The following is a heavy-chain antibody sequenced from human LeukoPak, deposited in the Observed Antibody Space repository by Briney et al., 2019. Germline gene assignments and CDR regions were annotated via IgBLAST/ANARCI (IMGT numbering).Heavy chain of an antibody. D-gene: IGHD5-12*01. CDR2: IYTSGST. CDR1: GGSISSGSYY. V-gene: IGHV4-61*02. CDR3: ARGTYSGYGH. Sequence: SETLSLTCTVSGGSISSGSYYWSWIRQPAGKGLEWIGRIYTSGSTNYNPSLKSRVTISVDTSKNQFSLKLSSVTAADTAVYYCARGTYSGYGHWGQGTLVTVSS. J-gene: IGHJ4*02.